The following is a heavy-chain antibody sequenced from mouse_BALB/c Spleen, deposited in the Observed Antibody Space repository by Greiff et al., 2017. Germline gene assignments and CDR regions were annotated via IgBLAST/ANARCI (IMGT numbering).Heavy chain of an antibody. CDR2: INPSNGRT. J-gene: IGHJ2*01. CDR1: GYTFTSYW. CDR3: ARWYDGY. V-gene: IGHV1S81*02. D-gene: IGHD2-14*01. Sequence: VQLQQPGADLVKPGASVKLSCKASGYTFTSYWMHWVKQRPGQGLEWIGEINPSNGRTNYNEKFKSKATLTVDKSSSTAYMQLSSLTSEDSAVYYCARWYDGYWGQGTTLTVAS.